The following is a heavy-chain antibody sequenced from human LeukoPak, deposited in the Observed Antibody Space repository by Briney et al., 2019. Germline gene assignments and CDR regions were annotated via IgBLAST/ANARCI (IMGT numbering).Heavy chain of an antibody. CDR2: IYTSGST. V-gene: IGHV4-61*02. CDR1: GGSISSGSYY. D-gene: IGHD6-13*01. J-gene: IGHJ4*02. Sequence: SETLSLTCTVSGGSISSGSYYWSWIRQPAGKGLEWIGRIYTSGSTNYNPSLKSRVTISVDTSKNQFSLKLSSVTAADTAVYYCARIAAAGESYWGQGTLVTVSS. CDR3: ARIAAAGESY.